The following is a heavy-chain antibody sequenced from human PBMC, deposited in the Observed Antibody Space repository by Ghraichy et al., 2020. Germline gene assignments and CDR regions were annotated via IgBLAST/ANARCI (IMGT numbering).Heavy chain of an antibody. CDR2: IYHSGAT. CDR3: ARAPYDDDGFYDDGFDI. V-gene: IGHV4-30-2*01. Sequence: SETLSLTCAVSGGSITSGSFSWSWIRQPPGEGLEWIGYIYHSGATHYNPSLKSRVTISLDDSKNQFSLRLNSVTAADTAVYYCARAPYDDDGFYDDGFDIWGQGTMFTVSS. D-gene: IGHD3-22*01. CDR1: GGSITSGSFS. J-gene: IGHJ3*02.